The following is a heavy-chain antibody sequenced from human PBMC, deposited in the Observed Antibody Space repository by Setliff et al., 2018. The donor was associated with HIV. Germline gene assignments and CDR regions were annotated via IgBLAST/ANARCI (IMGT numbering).Heavy chain of an antibody. J-gene: IGHJ5*02. Sequence: SETLSLTCTVSGGSISSGNYFWNWIRQPAGKGLEWIGRIYTRGSTHYNPSLESRVTMSVDTSKNQFSLKLSSVTAADTAVYYCARGTGYYYDSSGSNCCDPWGQGTLVTVSS. CDR2: IYTRGST. CDR1: GGSISSGNYF. D-gene: IGHD3-22*01. V-gene: IGHV4-61*02. CDR3: ARGTGYYYDSSGSNCCDP.